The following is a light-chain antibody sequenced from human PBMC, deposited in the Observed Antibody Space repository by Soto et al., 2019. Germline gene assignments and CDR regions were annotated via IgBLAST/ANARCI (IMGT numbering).Light chain of an antibody. J-gene: IGKJ1*01. Sequence: DIQMTQSPSTLSASVGDRVTITCRASQSISSWLAWYQQKPGKAPVLLIYDTSSLQSGVPSRFSGSRSGTEFTLTISSLQPDDFEIYYCQQYSSLWTFGQGTKVDIK. CDR2: DTS. V-gene: IGKV1-5*01. CDR1: QSISSW. CDR3: QQYSSLWT.